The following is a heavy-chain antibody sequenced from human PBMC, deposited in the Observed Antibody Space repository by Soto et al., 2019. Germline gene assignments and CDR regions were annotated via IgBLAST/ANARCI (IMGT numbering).Heavy chain of an antibody. V-gene: IGHV1-69*12. J-gene: IGHJ6*02. CDR1: GGTFNNYA. CDR2: LVPLFGTT. CDR3: ARGLTSNPPPL. D-gene: IGHD4-4*01. Sequence: QVQLVQSGTEVKKPGSSVKVSCKASGGTFNNYAISWVRQAPGQGLEWMGGLVPLFGTTNYAQKFQGRVTITVDESTSTAYMELNSLRFEDTAVYYCARGLTSNPPPLWGQGTTVTVSS.